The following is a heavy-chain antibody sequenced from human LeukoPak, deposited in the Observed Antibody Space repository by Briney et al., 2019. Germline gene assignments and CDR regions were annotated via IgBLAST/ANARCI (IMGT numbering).Heavy chain of an antibody. J-gene: IGHJ4*02. D-gene: IGHD2-2*01. CDR1: GESISSTNW. CDR2: IYHSGTT. Sequence: SETLSLTCAVSGESISSTNWWSWVRQSPGKGLEWIGEIYHSGTTNYNPSLKSRVTISIDTSKNQFSLKLSSVTAADTAIYYCANKVYCSTTSCYPAGYWGQGTLVTVSS. CDR3: ANKVYCSTTSCYPAGY. V-gene: IGHV4-4*02.